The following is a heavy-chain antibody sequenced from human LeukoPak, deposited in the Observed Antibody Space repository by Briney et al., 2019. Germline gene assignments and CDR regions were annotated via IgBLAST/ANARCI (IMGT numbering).Heavy chain of an antibody. D-gene: IGHD3-10*01. CDR1: GGSVSSSYW. CDR2: IHHSGST. V-gene: IGHV4-4*02. CDR3: ARPRITMVRGVIGWDY. Sequence: PSETLSLTCAVSGGSVSSSYWCNWVRQPPGKGLEWIGEIHHSGSTHYNPSLKSRVTISVDKSKNQFSLNLSSVTAADTAVYYCARPRITMVRGVIGWDYWGQGTLVTVSS. J-gene: IGHJ4*02.